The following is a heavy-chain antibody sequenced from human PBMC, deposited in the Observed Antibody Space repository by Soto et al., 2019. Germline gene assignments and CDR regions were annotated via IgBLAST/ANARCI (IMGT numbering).Heavy chain of an antibody. Sequence: QVQLQESGPGLVKPSETLSLTCTVYGDSLISYYWSWIRQPPGKGLEWIGYIYYSGSTKYNPSLKIPVTLSLDMSNNQFSLNMTSLYAADTAVYDCASRVGGYWHFYSWGQGALVLVSS. D-gene: IGHD5-12*01. CDR2: IYYSGST. J-gene: IGHJ4*02. V-gene: IGHV4-59*08. CDR3: ASRVGGYWHFYS. CDR1: GDSLISYY.